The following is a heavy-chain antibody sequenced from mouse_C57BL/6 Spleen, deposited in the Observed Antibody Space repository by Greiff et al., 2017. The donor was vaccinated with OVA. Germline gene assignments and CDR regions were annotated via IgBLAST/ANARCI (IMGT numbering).Heavy chain of an antibody. Sequence: QVQLKQSGPELVKPGASVKISCKASGYAFSSSWMNWVKQRPGKGLEWIGRIYPGDGDTNYNGKFKGKATLTADKSSSTAYMQLSSLTSEDSAVYFCARSYGSSFDYFDYWGQGTTLTVSS. CDR1: GYAFSSSW. V-gene: IGHV1-82*01. D-gene: IGHD1-1*01. CDR3: ARSYGSSFDYFDY. J-gene: IGHJ2*01. CDR2: IYPGDGDT.